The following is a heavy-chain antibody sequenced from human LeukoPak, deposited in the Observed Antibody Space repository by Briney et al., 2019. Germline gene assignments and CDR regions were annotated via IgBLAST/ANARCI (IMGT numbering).Heavy chain of an antibody. CDR2: IYSGGKT. J-gene: IGHJ4*02. V-gene: IGHV3-53*01. Sequence: GGSLRLSCAVSGFTVSDYYMSWVRQAPGKGLERVSDIYSGGKTYYADSVKGRFTISRDDSKNTLHLQMNSLRAEDTAVYYCARINYYDGSGFYRDYWGQGTLVTVSS. CDR3: ARINYYDGSGFYRDY. D-gene: IGHD3-22*01. CDR1: GFTVSDYY.